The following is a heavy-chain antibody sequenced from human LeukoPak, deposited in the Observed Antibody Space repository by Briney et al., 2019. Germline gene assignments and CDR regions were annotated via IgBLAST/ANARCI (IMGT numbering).Heavy chain of an antibody. CDR2: ISGSGGST. V-gene: IGHV3-23*01. D-gene: IGHD1-26*01. CDR1: GLTFSNAW. CDR3: ATAPSGSYFDY. Sequence: GGSLRLSCAASGLTFSNAWMNWVRQAPGKGLEWVSTISGSGGSTYYADSVKGRFTISRDNSKNTLYLQMNSLRAEDTAVYYCATAPSGSYFDYWGQGTLVTVSS. J-gene: IGHJ4*02.